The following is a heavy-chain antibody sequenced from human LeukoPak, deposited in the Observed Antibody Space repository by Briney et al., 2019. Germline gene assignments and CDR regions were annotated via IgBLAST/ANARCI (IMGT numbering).Heavy chain of an antibody. D-gene: IGHD4-23*01. CDR1: GYTFSSYG. CDR3: ARDHSYGGKELAY. Sequence: GASVKVSCKASGYTFSSYGMSWVRQAPGQSLEWMGWISAYNGNTDYAQKFQDRVTMTTDTSTSTAYVELRSLRSDDTAVYYCARDHSYGGKELAYWGQGTLVTVSS. J-gene: IGHJ4*02. V-gene: IGHV1-18*01. CDR2: ISAYNGNT.